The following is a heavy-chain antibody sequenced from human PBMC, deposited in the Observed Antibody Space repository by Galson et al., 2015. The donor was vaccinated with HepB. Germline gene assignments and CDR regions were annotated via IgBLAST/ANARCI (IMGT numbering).Heavy chain of an antibody. D-gene: IGHD6-13*01. CDR1: GFTFSSYS. V-gene: IGHV3-21*01. Sequence: SLRLSCAASGFTFSSYSMNWVRQAPGKGLERVSSISSSSSYIYYADSVKGRFTISRDNAKNSLYLQMNSLRAEDTAVYYCARVRRAAAGTGGSFDRWGRGTRVTVSS. J-gene: IGHJ2*01. CDR3: ARVRRAAAGTGGSFDR. CDR2: ISSSSSYI.